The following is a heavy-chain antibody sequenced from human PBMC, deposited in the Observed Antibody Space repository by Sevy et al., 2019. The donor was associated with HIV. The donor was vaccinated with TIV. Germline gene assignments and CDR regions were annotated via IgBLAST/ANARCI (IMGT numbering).Heavy chain of an antibody. J-gene: IGHJ4*02. D-gene: IGHD1-26*01. V-gene: IGHV4-59*08. CDR1: GGSITSLY. CDR3: AGENAWGRGYS. Sequence: PDSLSLTCTVSGGSITSLYWNWIRQPPGKGLEWIANIYYNGHINYNPSLKSRVTLSLDTSKNQFSLRLSSVTAADTAMYYCAGENAWGRGYSWGQGTLVIVSS. CDR2: IYYNGHI.